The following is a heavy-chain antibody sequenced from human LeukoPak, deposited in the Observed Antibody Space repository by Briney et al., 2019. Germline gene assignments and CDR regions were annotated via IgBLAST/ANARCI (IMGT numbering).Heavy chain of an antibody. CDR3: ARGSYCSSTSCYRSYYYYGMDV. CDR2: ISSSRSSYI. Sequence: GGSLRLSCAASGFTFSNYNMNWVRQAPGKGLEWVSTISSSRSSYIYYADSVKGRFTISRDNAKNSLYLQMNSLRAEDTAVYYCARGSYCSSTSCYRSYYYYGMDVWGQGTTVTVSS. V-gene: IGHV3-21*01. J-gene: IGHJ6*02. D-gene: IGHD2-2*01. CDR1: GFTFSNYN.